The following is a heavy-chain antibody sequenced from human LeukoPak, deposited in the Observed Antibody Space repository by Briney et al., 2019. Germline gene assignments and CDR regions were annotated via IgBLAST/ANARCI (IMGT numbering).Heavy chain of an antibody. Sequence: GGSQRLSCAAPGFTFSRYAMHSVRDAPGKGLEWVAVISYDGSHKYYAHSVKGRFPISRDNSKNTLYLQMNSLRAEDTAVYYCASLDYSSGWYTADYWGQGTLVTVSS. CDR3: ASLDYSSGWYTADY. V-gene: IGHV3-30-3*01. J-gene: IGHJ4*02. CDR1: GFTFSRYA. CDR2: ISYDGSHK. D-gene: IGHD6-19*01.